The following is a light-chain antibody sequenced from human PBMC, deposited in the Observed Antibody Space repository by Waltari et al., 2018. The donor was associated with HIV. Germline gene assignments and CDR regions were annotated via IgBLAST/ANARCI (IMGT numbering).Light chain of an antibody. CDR2: THT. CDR3: QAWDSSTG. J-gene: IGLJ2*01. Sequence: SYELTQPPSVSVSPGQTASITCSGEKLGDKYACWFQQKPGQSLVVVSYTHTKLSSGIPERFSGSNSGNIATLTISGAQALDEADYYCQAWDSSTGFGGGT. V-gene: IGLV3-1*01. CDR1: KLGDKY.